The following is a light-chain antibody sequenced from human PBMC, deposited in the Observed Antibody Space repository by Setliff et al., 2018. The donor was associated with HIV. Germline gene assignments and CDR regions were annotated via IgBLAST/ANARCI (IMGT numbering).Light chain of an antibody. J-gene: IGLJ1*01. CDR1: SSDIGTYDL. CDR3: CSYAGPTTFDV. V-gene: IGLV2-23*02. Sequence: QSALTQPASVSGSPGQSITISCTGNSSDIGTYDLVSWYRQQPGKAPQLTIFDVNKRASGVSARFSGSKSGNTASLTISGLQADDEADYYCCSYAGPTTFDVFDTGTRSPS. CDR2: DVN.